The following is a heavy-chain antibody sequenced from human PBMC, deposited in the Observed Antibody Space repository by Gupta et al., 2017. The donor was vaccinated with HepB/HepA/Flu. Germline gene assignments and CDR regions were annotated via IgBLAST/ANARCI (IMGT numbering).Heavy chain of an antibody. CDR3: AKEIKAGGRPCFQT. CDR2: SSDNGGGA. V-gene: IGHV3-23*01. J-gene: IGHJ1*01. Sequence: EVQLLESGGGLVQPGGSLRLSCEDSGFTFGSFAMSWVRQVPGKGPEWVSGSSDNGGGAYYADCVKGRFTISRDNSKNTLYLQMNSLRVEDTAVYYCAKEIKAGGRPCFQTGGQGTKVTVSS. CDR1: GFTFGSFA. D-gene: IGHD6-13*01.